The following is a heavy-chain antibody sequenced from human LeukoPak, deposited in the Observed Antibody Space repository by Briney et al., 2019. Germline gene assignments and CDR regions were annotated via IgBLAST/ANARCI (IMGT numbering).Heavy chain of an antibody. J-gene: IGHJ1*01. CDR3: AKRSYSSSWYSYFQH. CDR1: GFTFSSYA. D-gene: IGHD6-13*01. CDR2: ISGSGGST. V-gene: IGHV3-23*01. Sequence: PGASLRLSYAASGFTFSSYAMSWVRQAPGKGLEWVSAISGSGGSTYYADSVKGRFTISRDNSKNTLYLQMNSLRAEDTAVYYCAKRSYSSSWYSYFQHWGQGTLVTVSS.